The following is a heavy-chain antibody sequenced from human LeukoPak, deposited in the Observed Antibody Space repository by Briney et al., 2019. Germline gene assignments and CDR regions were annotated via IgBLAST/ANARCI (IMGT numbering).Heavy chain of an antibody. CDR3: AKDSPYYYDSSGYYYN. CDR1: GFTFSSYW. Sequence: AGGSLRLSCAASGFTFSSYWMSWVRQAPGKGLEWVANIKQDGSNKYYADSVKGRFTISRDNSKNTLYLQMNSLRAEDTAVYYCAKDSPYYYDSSGYYYNWGQGTLVTVSS. D-gene: IGHD3-22*01. J-gene: IGHJ4*02. CDR2: IKQDGSNK. V-gene: IGHV3-7*01.